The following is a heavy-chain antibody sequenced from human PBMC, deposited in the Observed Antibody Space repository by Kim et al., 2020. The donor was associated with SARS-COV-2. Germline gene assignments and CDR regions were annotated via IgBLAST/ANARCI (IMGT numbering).Heavy chain of an antibody. V-gene: IGHV1-69*04. D-gene: IGHD4-17*01. CDR3: ARGDRTVTTWAYFDY. Sequence: VQGRVTITADKSTSTAYMELSSLRSEDTAVYYCARGDRTVTTWAYFDYWGQGTLVTVSS. J-gene: IGHJ4*02.